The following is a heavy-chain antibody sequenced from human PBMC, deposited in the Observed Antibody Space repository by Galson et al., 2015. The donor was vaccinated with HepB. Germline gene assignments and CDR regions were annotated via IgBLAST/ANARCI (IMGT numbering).Heavy chain of an antibody. CDR3: SKLALGPDYYDSSGPFDY. V-gene: IGHV3-30*18. CDR2: ISYDGSKN. Sequence: RLSCAASGFTFSNYGMHWVRQAPGKGLEWVAFISYDGSKNYYADSVKGRFTISRDNSRNTLYLQINSLRSEDTAVYYCSKLALGPDYYDSSGPFDYWGQGILVTVSS. D-gene: IGHD3-22*01. CDR1: GFTFSNYG. J-gene: IGHJ4*02.